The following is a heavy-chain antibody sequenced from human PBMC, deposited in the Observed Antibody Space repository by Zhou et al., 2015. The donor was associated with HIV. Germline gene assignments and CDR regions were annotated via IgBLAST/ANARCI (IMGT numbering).Heavy chain of an antibody. CDR3: AREESKGGSSVSGGLGGSKWAGGISGT. D-gene: IGHD1-26*01. V-gene: IGHV1-46*01. Sequence: QVQLVQSGADVKKPGASVKVSCKASGYIFTSYYIHWVRQAPGQGLEWMGIINPSTGDTTYAQNFQDRVTLITDTSTSTVYMNSERPEIRKTRPMYYCAREESKGGSSVSGGLGGSKWAGGISGTWGRG. CDR1: GYIFTSYY. J-gene: IGHJ3*01. CDR2: INPSTGDT.